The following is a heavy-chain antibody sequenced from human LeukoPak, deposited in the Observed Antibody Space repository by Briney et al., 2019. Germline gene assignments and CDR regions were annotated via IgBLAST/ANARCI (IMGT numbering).Heavy chain of an antibody. CDR1: GYTFTGYY. D-gene: IGHD3-10*01. CDR3: ARAPRITMVRGVIYWFDP. V-gene: IGHV1-8*03. Sequence: ASVKVSCKASGYTFTGYYIHWMRQAPGQGLEWMGWMNPNSGNTGYAQKFQGRVTITRNTSISTAYMELSSLRSEDTAVYYCARAPRITMVRGVIYWFDPWGQGTLVTVSS. J-gene: IGHJ5*02. CDR2: MNPNSGNT.